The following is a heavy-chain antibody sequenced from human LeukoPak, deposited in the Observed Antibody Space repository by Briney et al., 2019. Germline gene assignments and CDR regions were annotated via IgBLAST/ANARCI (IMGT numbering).Heavy chain of an antibody. CDR2: IWYDGSNK. J-gene: IGHJ4*02. CDR3: ARAPDYGDYGRYFAY. Sequence: GRSLRLSCAASGFTFSSYGMHWVRQAPGKGLEWVAVIWYDGSNKYYADSVKGRFTISRDNSKNTLYLQMNSLRAEDTAVYYCARAPDYGDYGRYFAYWGQGTLVTVSS. D-gene: IGHD4-17*01. CDR1: GFTFSSYG. V-gene: IGHV3-33*01.